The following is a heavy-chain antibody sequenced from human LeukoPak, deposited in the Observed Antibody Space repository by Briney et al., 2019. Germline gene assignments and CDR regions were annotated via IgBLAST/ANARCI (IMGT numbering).Heavy chain of an antibody. V-gene: IGHV3-23*01. CDR2: ISGSGIST. CDR1: GFTFSSYA. J-gene: IGHJ4*02. Sequence: GGSLRLSCAASGFTFSSYAMSWVRQAPGKGLEWVSSISGSGISTYYSDSVKGRFTISRDNSKNTLYLQMNSLRAEDTAVYYCAKDPAGGYYDSSGYPWYFDYWGQGTLVTVSS. D-gene: IGHD3-22*01. CDR3: AKDPAGGYYDSSGYPWYFDY.